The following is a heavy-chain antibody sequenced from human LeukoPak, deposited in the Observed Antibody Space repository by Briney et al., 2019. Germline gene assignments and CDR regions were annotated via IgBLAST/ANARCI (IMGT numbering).Heavy chain of an antibody. CDR1: GYSISSGYY. Sequence: SETLSLTCTVSGYSISSGYYWSWIRQPPGKGLEWIGEINHSGSTNYNPSLKSRVTISVDTSKNQFSLKLSSVTAADTAVYYCARGNSGYGEGVDYWGQGTLVTVSS. D-gene: IGHD5-12*01. J-gene: IGHJ4*02. CDR2: INHSGST. CDR3: ARGNSGYGEGVDY. V-gene: IGHV4-38-2*02.